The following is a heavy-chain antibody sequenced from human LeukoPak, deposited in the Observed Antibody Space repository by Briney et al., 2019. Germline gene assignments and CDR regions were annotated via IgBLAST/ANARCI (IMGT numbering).Heavy chain of an antibody. Sequence: GGPLSLSCAASGFTFRTYPMSWVRKPPGKGLKWFPAMSGSGGSTYYADSVKGRFTISRDNSKNTLYLQMNSLRVEDTAVYYCAKDSSESSGYQFDYWGQGTLVTVSS. CDR3: AKDSSESSGYQFDY. D-gene: IGHD3-22*01. V-gene: IGHV3-23*01. J-gene: IGHJ4*02. CDR1: GFTFRTYP. CDR2: MSGSGGST.